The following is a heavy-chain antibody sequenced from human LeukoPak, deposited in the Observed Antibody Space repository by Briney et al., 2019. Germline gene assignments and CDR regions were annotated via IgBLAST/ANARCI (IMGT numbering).Heavy chain of an antibody. J-gene: IGHJ3*02. CDR1: GFTFSSCA. V-gene: IGHV3-30-3*01. D-gene: IGHD3-22*01. CDR3: ARNMIPTSLDAFGI. CDR2: ISYDGSNK. Sequence: GGSLRLSCAASGFTFSSCAMHWVRQAPGKGLEWVAVISYDGSNKYYADSVKGRFTISRDNSKNTLYLQMNSLRAEDTAVYYCARNMIPTSLDAFGIWGQGTMVTVSS.